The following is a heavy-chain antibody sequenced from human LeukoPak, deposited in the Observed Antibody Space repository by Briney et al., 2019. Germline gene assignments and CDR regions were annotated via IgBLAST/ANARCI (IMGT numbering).Heavy chain of an antibody. D-gene: IGHD3-3*01. CDR2: IYYSGST. Sequence: PSQTLSLTCTVSGGSISSGGYYWSWIRQHPGKGLVWIGYIYYSGSTYYNPSLKSRVTISVDTSKNQFSLKLSSVTAADTAVYYCARSTYYDFWSGYYRPYYYYYGMDVWGQGTTVTVSS. J-gene: IGHJ6*02. CDR3: ARSTYYDFWSGYYRPYYYYYGMDV. CDR1: GGSISSGGYY. V-gene: IGHV4-31*03.